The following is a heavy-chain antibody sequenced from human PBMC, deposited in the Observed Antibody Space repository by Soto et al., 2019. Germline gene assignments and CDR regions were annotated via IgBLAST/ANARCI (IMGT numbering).Heavy chain of an antibody. CDR1: GYSFAGYW. V-gene: IGHV5-10-1*01. Sequence: GESLKISCKGSGYSFAGYWITWVRQKPGKGLEWMGRIDPSDSQTYYSPSFRGHVTISVTKSITTVFLQWSSLRASDTAMYYCARQIYDSDTGPNFRYYFDSWGQGTPVTVSS. CDR2: IDPSDSQT. D-gene: IGHD3-22*01. J-gene: IGHJ4*02. CDR3: ARQIYDSDTGPNFRYYFDS.